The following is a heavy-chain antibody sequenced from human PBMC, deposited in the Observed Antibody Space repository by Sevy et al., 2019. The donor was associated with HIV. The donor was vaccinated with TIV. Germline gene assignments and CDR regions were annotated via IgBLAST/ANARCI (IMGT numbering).Heavy chain of an antibody. CDR3: ARGSRKSSSITMVRGVMYWFDP. D-gene: IGHD3-10*01. CDR1: GFTFSSYS. V-gene: IGHV3-48*02. Sequence: GGSLRLSCAASGFTFSSYSMNWVRQAPGKGLEWVSYISSSSSTIYYADSVKGRFTNSRDNAKNSLYLQMNSLRDEDTAVYYCARGSRKSSSITMVRGVMYWFDPWGQGTLVTVSS. J-gene: IGHJ5*02. CDR2: ISSSSSTI.